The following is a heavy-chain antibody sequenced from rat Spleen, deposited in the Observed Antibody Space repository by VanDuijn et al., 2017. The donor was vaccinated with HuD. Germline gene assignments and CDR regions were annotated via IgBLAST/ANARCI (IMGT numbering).Heavy chain of an antibody. CDR1: GFTFSNSY. V-gene: IGHV5-20*01. CDR3: TTVEDITTLFDY. D-gene: IGHD1-10*01. J-gene: IGHJ2*01. Sequence: EVQLVESGGGPVQPGRSLKLSCAASGFTFSNSYMAWVRQAPKKGLEWVASISYDGTANYYRDSVKGRFTLSRDNAKSTLSLQMNILRSEDTATYYCTTVEDITTLFDYWGQGVMVTVSS. CDR2: ISYDGTAN.